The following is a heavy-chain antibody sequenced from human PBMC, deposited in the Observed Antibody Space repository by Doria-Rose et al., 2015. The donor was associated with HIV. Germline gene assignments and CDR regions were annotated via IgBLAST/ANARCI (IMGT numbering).Heavy chain of an antibody. Sequence: YGGDLVQPGGSLRLSCVASGFTFSDYAMGWVRQGPGKGLEWVSSISKSGDTRYFADSVKGRFTISRDNSKNALSLQMDSLRAEDTAVYYCAKQEGHPVQDYCFDFWGQGTLVIVSS. D-gene: IGHD6-6*01. CDR3: AKQEGHPVQDYCFDF. V-gene: IGHV3-23*01. J-gene: IGHJ4*02. CDR2: ISKSGDTR. CDR1: GFTFSDYA.